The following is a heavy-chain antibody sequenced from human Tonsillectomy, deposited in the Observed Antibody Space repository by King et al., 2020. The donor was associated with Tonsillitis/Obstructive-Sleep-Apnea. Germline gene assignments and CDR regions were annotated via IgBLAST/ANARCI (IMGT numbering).Heavy chain of an antibody. D-gene: IGHD6-13*01. Sequence: QLVQSGAEVKKPGASVKVSCTASGYTFTDYYMHWVRQAPGQGLEWMGQNNPNSGGTNYAQKFKGRVNMTRDTSISTAYMGLSRLRSDDTAVYYCASSALGIHLYYYYMDGWGKGTTVTVSS. CDR3: ASSALGIHLYYYYMDG. CDR1: GYTFTDYY. V-gene: IGHV1-2*06. CDR2: NNPNSGGT. J-gene: IGHJ6*03.